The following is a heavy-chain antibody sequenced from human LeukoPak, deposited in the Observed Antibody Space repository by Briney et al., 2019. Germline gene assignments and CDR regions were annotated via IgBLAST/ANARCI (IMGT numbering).Heavy chain of an antibody. V-gene: IGHV4-4*07. CDR3: ARESLVASNYYMDV. CDR1: GGSLSGYY. D-gene: IGHD3-9*01. Sequence: SETLSLTCSVSGGSLSGYYWSWIRQPAGKGLEGIGRIYSSGSINYNPSLKSRVTMSVDTSKNQFSLKLSSVTAADTAVYYCARESLVASNYYMDVWGRGATVIVSS. CDR2: IYSSGSI. J-gene: IGHJ6*03.